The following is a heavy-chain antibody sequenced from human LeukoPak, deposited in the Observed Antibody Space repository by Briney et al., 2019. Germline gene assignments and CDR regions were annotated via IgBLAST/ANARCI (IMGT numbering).Heavy chain of an antibody. J-gene: IGHJ5*02. CDR3: ARRVATMVRGVINNWFDP. Sequence: SETLSLTCAVYGGSFSGYYWSWIRQPPGKGLEWIGEINHSGSTNYNPSLKSRVTMSVDTSKNQFSLKLSSVTAADTAVYYCARRVATMVRGVINNWFDPWGQGTLVTVSS. D-gene: IGHD3-10*01. V-gene: IGHV4-34*01. CDR1: GGSFSGYY. CDR2: INHSGST.